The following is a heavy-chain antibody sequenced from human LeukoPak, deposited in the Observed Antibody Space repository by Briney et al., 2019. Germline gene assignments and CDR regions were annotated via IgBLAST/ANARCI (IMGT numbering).Heavy chain of an antibody. J-gene: IGHJ4*02. V-gene: IGHV3-30*14. D-gene: IGHD5-18*01. CDR1: GFIFTDYW. CDR2: ISYDGSNK. CDR3: ARGGYSYEFDY. Sequence: GGSLRLSCAAAGFIFTDYWMNWVRQAPGKGLEWVAVISYDGSNKYYADSVKGRFTISRDNSKNTLYLQMNSLRAEDTAVYYCARGGYSYEFDYWGQGTLVTVSS.